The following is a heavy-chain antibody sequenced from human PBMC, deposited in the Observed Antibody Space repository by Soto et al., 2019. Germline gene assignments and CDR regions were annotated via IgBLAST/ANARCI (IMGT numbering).Heavy chain of an antibody. Sequence: QVKLVESGGGVVQPGRSLRLSCAASGFTFDNYGMHWVRQAPGKGLEWVVVISFDGRKTDYADSVKGRFTISRDNSKNTLYLQMTSLRAEDTAVYYCAKQSGSGSYYHLCSGGHFDYWGQGTLVTVSS. D-gene: IGHD3-10*01. J-gene: IGHJ4*02. CDR2: ISFDGRKT. CDR1: GFTFDNYG. V-gene: IGHV3-30*18. CDR3: AKQSGSGSYYHLCSGGHFDY.